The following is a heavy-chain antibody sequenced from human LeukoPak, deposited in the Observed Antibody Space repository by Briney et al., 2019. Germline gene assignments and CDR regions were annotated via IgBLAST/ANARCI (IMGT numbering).Heavy chain of an antibody. J-gene: IGHJ4*02. CDR2: IGIDGVTP. D-gene: IGHD7-27*01. Sequence: GGSLRLSCAASGFTFSLSPMHWVRRAPGKGLQYVSGIGIDGVTPYYADSVKGRFTISRDNSKNTLYLQMDSLRPEDMAVYYCARGGNWDYFDYWGQGTLVTVSS. CDR1: GFTFSLSP. V-gene: IGHV3-64*02. CDR3: ARGGNWDYFDY.